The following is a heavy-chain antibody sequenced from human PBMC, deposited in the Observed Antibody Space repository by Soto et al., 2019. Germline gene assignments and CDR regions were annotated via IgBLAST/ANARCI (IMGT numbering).Heavy chain of an antibody. CDR2: IWYDGSNK. D-gene: IGHD1-26*01. Sequence: GGSLRLSCAASGFTFSSYGMHWVRQAPGKGLEWVAVIWYDGSNKYYADSVKGRFTTSRDNSKNTLYLQMNSLRAEDTSEYYCARALGAYYCYWGQGTLVTVSS. J-gene: IGHJ4*02. CDR1: GFTFSSYG. CDR3: ARALGAYYCY. V-gene: IGHV3-33*01.